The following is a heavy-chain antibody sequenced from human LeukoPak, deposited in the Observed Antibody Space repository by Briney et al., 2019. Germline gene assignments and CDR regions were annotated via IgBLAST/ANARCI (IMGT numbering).Heavy chain of an antibody. J-gene: IGHJ4*02. V-gene: IGHV3-23*01. CDR2: IIGSGANT. Sequence: GGSLRLSCAASTFTFRSYAMGWVRPAPGEGLEWVSAIIGSGANTYHAESVKGRFTISRDNSTNTLDLQMNSLRPEATAVYYCAKAPLGHCSGASCYPFDYWGQGTLVTVSS. D-gene: IGHD2-15*01. CDR3: AKAPLGHCSGASCYPFDY. CDR1: TFTFRSYA.